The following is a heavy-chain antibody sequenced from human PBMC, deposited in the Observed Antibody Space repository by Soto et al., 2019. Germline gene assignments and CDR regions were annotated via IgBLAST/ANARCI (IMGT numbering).Heavy chain of an antibody. V-gene: IGHV4-34*01. CDR2: INHSGST. CDR1: GGSFSGYY. Sequence: PSETLSLTCAVYGGSFSGYYWSWIRQPPGKGLEWIGEINHSGSTNYNPSLKSRVTISVDTSKNQFSLKLSSVTAADTAVYYCARVAAFRDTAMVTPGNYYYYYGMDVWGHGTTVTVSS. CDR3: ARVAAFRDTAMVTPGNYYYYYGMDV. D-gene: IGHD5-18*01. J-gene: IGHJ6*02.